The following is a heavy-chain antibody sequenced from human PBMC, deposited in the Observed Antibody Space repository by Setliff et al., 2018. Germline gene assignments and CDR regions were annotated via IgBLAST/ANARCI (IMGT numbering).Heavy chain of an antibody. CDR1: GFSFSRHW. CDR3: VRDDADNYDAFDN. J-gene: IGHJ3*02. V-gene: IGHV3-7*01. CDR2: IKQDGSTK. Sequence: PGGSLRLSCVVSGFSFSRHWMSWVRQAPGKGLEWVADIKQDGSTKYYLDSVKGRFTISRDNAKRLLYLKMNGLRADDTGVYYCVRDDADNYDAFDNWGQGTLVTVSS. D-gene: IGHD3-22*01.